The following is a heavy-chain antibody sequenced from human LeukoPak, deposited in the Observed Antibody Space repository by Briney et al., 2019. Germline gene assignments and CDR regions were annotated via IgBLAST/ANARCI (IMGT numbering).Heavy chain of an antibody. V-gene: IGHV1-69*13. CDR2: IIPIFGTA. CDR1: GGTFSSYA. J-gene: IGHJ4*02. CDR3: ARDLGAYYGPNY. Sequence: SVKVSCKASGGTFSSYAISWVRQAPGQGLEWMGGIIPIFGTANYAQKFQGRVTITADESTSTAYMELSSLRSEDTAVYYCARDLGAYYGPNYWGQGTLVTVSS. D-gene: IGHD4/OR15-4a*01.